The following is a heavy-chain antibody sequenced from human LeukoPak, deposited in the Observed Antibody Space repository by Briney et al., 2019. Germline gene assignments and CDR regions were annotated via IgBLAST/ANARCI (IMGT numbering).Heavy chain of an antibody. CDR3: ARETNYYGPGLDI. Sequence: PSETLSLTCTVSGGSISSYYWSWIRQPPGKGLEWIGYIYYSGSTNYNPSLKSRVTISVDTSKNQFSLKLSSVTAADTAVYYCARETNYYGPGLDIWGQGTMVTVSS. CDR1: GGSISSYY. CDR2: IYYSGST. V-gene: IGHV4-59*01. J-gene: IGHJ3*02. D-gene: IGHD3-10*01.